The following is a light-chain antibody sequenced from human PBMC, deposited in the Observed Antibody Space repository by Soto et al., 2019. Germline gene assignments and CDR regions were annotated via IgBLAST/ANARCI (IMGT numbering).Light chain of an antibody. CDR2: EVN. CDR3: SSYAGSNNLL. V-gene: IGLV2-8*01. J-gene: IGLJ1*01. Sequence: QSALTHPPSASGSPGQSVTISCTGTSSDVGGYNYVSWYQQHPGKAPKLIIYEVNKRRSGVPDRFSGSKSGNTASLTVSGLQAEDEADYYCSSYAGSNNLLFGTGTKLTVL. CDR1: SSDVGGYNY.